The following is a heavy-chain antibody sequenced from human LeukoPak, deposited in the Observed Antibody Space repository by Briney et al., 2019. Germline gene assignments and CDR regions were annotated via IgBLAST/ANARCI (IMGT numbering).Heavy chain of an antibody. CDR2: ISYDGSNK. V-gene: IGHV3-30*18. CDR3: AKDTYYYDSSGYPHPDY. Sequence: GSLRLSCAASGFTFSSYGMHWVRQAPGKGLEWVAVISYDGSNKYYAASVKGRFTISRDNSKNTLYLQMNSLRAEDTAVYYCAKDTYYYDSSGYPHPDYWGQGTLVTVSS. J-gene: IGHJ4*02. CDR1: GFTFSSYG. D-gene: IGHD3-22*01.